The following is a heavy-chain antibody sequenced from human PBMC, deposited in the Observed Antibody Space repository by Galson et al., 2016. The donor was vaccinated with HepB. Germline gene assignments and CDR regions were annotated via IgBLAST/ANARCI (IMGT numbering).Heavy chain of an antibody. V-gene: IGHV1-3*01. D-gene: IGHD5-12*01. Sequence: SVKVSCKASGYTFTTYAMYWVRQAPAQRLEWMGGINAANGDTKYSQKLQGRGTITWDTSANTAYMELSSLRSEDTAVYYCARGHIVATVDYYYYGLDVWGQGTTVTVSS. CDR3: ARGHIVATVDYYYYGLDV. CDR2: INAANGDT. CDR1: GYTFTTYA. J-gene: IGHJ6*02.